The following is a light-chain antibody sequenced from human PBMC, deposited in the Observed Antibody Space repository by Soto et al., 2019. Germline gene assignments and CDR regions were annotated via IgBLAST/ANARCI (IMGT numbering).Light chain of an antibody. J-gene: IGLJ2*01. CDR2: EVN. CDR1: SSDIASYKF. Sequence: QSALTQPASVSGSPGQSITISCTGTSSDIASYKFVSWFQHHPGKAPKLLIYEVNNRPSGISNRFSGSKSGNTGSLTISGLQPEDEANYFCSSATNTDTLVVFGGGTQLTVL. CDR3: SSATNTDTLVV. V-gene: IGLV2-14*01.